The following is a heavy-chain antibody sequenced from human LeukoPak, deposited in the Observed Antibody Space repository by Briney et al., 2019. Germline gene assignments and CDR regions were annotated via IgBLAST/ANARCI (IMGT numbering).Heavy chain of an antibody. Sequence: GESLKISFKGSGYSFTSYWIGWVRPMPGKGRGWMGIIYPGDSDTRYSPSFQGQVTISADKSINTAYLQWSSLKASDTAMYYCARLGSYYDILTGQGDCFDYWGQGTLVTVSS. CDR3: ARLGSYYDILTGQGDCFDY. CDR1: GYSFTSYW. D-gene: IGHD3-9*01. J-gene: IGHJ4*02. V-gene: IGHV5-51*01. CDR2: IYPGDSDT.